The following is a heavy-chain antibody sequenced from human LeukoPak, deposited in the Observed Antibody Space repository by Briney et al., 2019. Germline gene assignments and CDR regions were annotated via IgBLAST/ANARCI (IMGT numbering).Heavy chain of an antibody. V-gene: IGHV3-21*01. Sequence: GGSLRLSCAASGFTFSSYSMNWVRQAPGKGLEWVSSISSSSSYIYYADSVKGRFTISRDNAKNSLYLQMNSLRAEDTAVYYCARYRVYYDSSGYSHYMDVWGKGTTVTISS. CDR1: GFTFSSYS. J-gene: IGHJ6*03. CDR3: ARYRVYYDSSGYSHYMDV. CDR2: ISSSSSYI. D-gene: IGHD3-22*01.